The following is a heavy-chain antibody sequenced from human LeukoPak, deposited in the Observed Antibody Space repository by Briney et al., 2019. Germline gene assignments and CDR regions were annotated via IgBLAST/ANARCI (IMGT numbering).Heavy chain of an antibody. V-gene: IGHV3-74*01. CDR3: ARGGYSRYYYGMDV. D-gene: IGHD6-13*01. CDR2: INSDGSST. J-gene: IGHJ6*02. Sequence: GGSLRLSCAASGYTFSSYWMHWVRQAPGKGLVWVSRINSDGSSTSYADSVKGRFTISRDNAKNTLYLQMNSLRAEDTAVYYCARGGYSRYYYGMDVWGQGTTVTVSS. CDR1: GYTFSSYW.